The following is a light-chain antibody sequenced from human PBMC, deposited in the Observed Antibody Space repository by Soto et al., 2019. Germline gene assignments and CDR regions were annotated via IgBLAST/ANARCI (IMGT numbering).Light chain of an antibody. J-gene: IGLJ3*02. Sequence: QSVLTQPPSASGTPGQRVTISCSGASSNIGSNTVAWYQQLPGAAPKLLIYNNNQRPSGVPDRFSGSKSGTSASLAISVLQSEDEADYYCATWDDDLNGLFGGGTKVTVL. CDR1: SSNIGSNT. V-gene: IGLV1-44*01. CDR2: NNN. CDR3: ATWDDDLNGL.